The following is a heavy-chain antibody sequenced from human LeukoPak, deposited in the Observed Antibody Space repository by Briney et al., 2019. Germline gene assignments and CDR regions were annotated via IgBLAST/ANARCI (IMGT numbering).Heavy chain of an antibody. V-gene: IGHV4-34*01. CDR1: GGSFSGYY. CDR3: ARLRADSSWYFDY. Sequence: SETLSLTCAVYGGSFSGYYWSWIRQPPGKGLEWIGEINHSGSTNYNPSLKSRVTISVDTSKNQFSLKLSSVTAADTAVYYCARLRADSSWYFDYWGQGTLVTVSS. CDR2: INHSGST. J-gene: IGHJ4*02. D-gene: IGHD6-13*01.